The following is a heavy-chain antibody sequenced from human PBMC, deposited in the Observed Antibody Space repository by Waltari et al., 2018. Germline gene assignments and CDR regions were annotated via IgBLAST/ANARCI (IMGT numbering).Heavy chain of an antibody. V-gene: IGHV4-34*01. CDR1: GGSFSGYY. D-gene: IGHD6-13*01. Sequence: QVQLQQWGAGLLKPSETLSLTCAVYGGSFSGYYWNWIRQPPGKGLEWIGEINHSGSTNYNPSLKSRVTISVDTSKNQFSLKLSSVTAADTAVYYCARGRRIAAAGTRLGWFDPWGQGTLVTVSS. CDR3: ARGRRIAAAGTRLGWFDP. J-gene: IGHJ5*02. CDR2: INHSGST.